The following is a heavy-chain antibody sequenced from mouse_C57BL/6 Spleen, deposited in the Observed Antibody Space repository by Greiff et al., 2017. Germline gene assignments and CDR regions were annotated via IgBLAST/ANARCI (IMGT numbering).Heavy chain of an antibody. CDR1: GYTFTSYW. D-gene: IGHD2-4*01. CDR2: IDPSDSYT. J-gene: IGHJ3*01. CDR3: ASYDYDRAWFAY. Sequence: QVQLQQPGAELVKPGASVKLSCKASGYTFTSYWMQWVKQRPGQGLEWIGEIDPSDSYTNYNQKFKGKATLTVDTSSSTAYMPLSSLTSEDSAVYYCASYDYDRAWFAYWGQGTLVTVAA. V-gene: IGHV1-50*01.